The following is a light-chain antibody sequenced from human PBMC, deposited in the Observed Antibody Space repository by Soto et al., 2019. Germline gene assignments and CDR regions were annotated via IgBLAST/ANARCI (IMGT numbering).Light chain of an antibody. CDR1: QSVSSSY. V-gene: IGKV3-20*01. Sequence: EIVLTQSPGTLSLSPGERATLSCRASQSVSSSYLAWYQQKPGQAPRLLIYGASSRATGIPDRFSGSGSGTDFTLTISRLEPEDFAVYYCQHRVTFGQGTKLEIE. CDR3: QHRVT. J-gene: IGKJ2*01. CDR2: GAS.